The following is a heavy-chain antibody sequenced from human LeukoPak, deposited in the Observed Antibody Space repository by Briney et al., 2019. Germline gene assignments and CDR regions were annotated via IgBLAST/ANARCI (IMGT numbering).Heavy chain of an antibody. CDR3: ARDHGSGSPDDY. J-gene: IGHJ4*02. Sequence: PSETLSLTCTVSGGSVGSAGYYWSWIRQPPGGGLEWIGYIYYIRNTNYNPSLKSRVTMSLDPSKNQFSLKLSSVTAADTAVYYCARDHGSGSPDDYWGQGTLVTVSS. V-gene: IGHV4-61*08. CDR1: GGSVGSAGYY. D-gene: IGHD3-10*01. CDR2: IYYIRNT.